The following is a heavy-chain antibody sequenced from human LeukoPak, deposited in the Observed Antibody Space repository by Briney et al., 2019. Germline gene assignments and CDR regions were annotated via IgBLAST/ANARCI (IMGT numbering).Heavy chain of an antibody. Sequence: GGSLRLSCAASGFTFTNYNMNWVRQAPGKGLEWVSGIYRGGSTYYADSVKGRFTISRDNSKNTLYLHMNSLRAEDTAVYYCARGSYGSGNYYIGDAFEFWGQGTRVTVSS. CDR2: IYRGGST. D-gene: IGHD3-10*01. J-gene: IGHJ3*01. CDR1: GFTFTNYN. V-gene: IGHV3-53*01. CDR3: ARGSYGSGNYYIGDAFEF.